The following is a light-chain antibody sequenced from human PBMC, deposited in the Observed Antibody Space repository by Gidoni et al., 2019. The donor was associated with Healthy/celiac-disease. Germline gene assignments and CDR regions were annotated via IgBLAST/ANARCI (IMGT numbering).Light chain of an antibody. CDR1: QSVSSY. V-gene: IGKV3-11*01. J-gene: IGKJ4*01. CDR2: DAS. CDR3: QQRSNWLLT. Sequence: EIVFTQSPATLSLSPGERATLSGRASQSVSSYLAWYQQKPGQAPRLLIYDASNRATGIPARFSGSGSGTDFTLTISSLEPEDFAVYYCQQRSNWLLTFGGGTKVEIK.